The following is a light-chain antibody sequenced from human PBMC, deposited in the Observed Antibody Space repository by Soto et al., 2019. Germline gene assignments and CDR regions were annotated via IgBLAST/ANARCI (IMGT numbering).Light chain of an antibody. CDR1: RSVSSS. CDR3: HQYDNWPPWT. V-gene: IGKV3D-15*01. J-gene: IGKJ1*01. Sequence: EIVLTQSPATLSLSPGERATLSCRASRSVSSSLAWYQQKPGQTPRLLIYGASTRATGIPARFSGSGSGTEFTLTISSLQSEDFAVYYCHQYDNWPPWTFGQGTKVDI. CDR2: GAS.